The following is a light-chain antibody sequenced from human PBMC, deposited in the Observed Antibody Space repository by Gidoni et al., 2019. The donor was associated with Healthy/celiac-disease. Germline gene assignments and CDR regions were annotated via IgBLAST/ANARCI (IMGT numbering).Light chain of an antibody. CDR1: QDISNY. V-gene: IGKV1-33*01. CDR3: QQYDNLPLT. CDR2: DAS. Sequence: DIQMTKSTSSLSASVGDRVTITCQASQDISNYLNWYQQKPGKAPKLLIYDASNLETGVPSRFSGSGSGTDFTFTISSLQPEVIATYYCQQYDNLPLTFGGGTKVEIK. J-gene: IGKJ4*01.